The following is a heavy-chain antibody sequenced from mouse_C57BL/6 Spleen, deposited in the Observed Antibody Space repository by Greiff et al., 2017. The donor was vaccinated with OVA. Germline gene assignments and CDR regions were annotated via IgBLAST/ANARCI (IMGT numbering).Heavy chain of an antibody. J-gene: IGHJ2*02. CDR1: GYTFTSSW. Sequence: VQLQQPGAELVKPGASVKMSCKASGYTFTSSWITWVKQRPGQGLEWIGDIYPGSGSTNYNEKFKSKATLTVGTSSSTAYMQLSSLTSEDSEVSYCARGGDDGYRGYWGQGTSLTVSS. V-gene: IGHV1-55*01. CDR3: ARGGDDGYRGY. CDR2: IYPGSGST. D-gene: IGHD2-3*01.